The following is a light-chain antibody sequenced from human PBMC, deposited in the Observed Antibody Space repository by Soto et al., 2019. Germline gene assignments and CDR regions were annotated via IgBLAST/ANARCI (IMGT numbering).Light chain of an antibody. Sequence: QPVLTQPPSASGSPGQSVTISCTGTSSDVGGYDYVSWYQQHPGKAPKLMIYEVTKRPSGVPDRFSGSKSGNTASLTVSGLQAEDEADYYCGSYAGFNKFVFGTGTMLTVL. CDR1: SSDVGGYDY. J-gene: IGLJ1*01. CDR3: GSYAGFNKFV. CDR2: EVT. V-gene: IGLV2-8*01.